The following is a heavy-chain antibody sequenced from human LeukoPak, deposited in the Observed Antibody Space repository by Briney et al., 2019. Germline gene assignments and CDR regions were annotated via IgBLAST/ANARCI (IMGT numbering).Heavy chain of an antibody. CDR1: GGSISSSNW. V-gene: IGHV4-4*02. D-gene: IGHD4-23*01. CDR3: ARGTHGGNSPRYFDY. J-gene: IGHJ4*02. CDR2: IYHSGST. Sequence: SETLSLTCTVSGGSISSSNWWSWVRQPPGKGLEWIGEIYHSGSTNYNPSLKSRVTISVDKSKNQFSLKLSSVTAADTAVYYCARGTHGGNSPRYFDYWGQGTLVTVSS.